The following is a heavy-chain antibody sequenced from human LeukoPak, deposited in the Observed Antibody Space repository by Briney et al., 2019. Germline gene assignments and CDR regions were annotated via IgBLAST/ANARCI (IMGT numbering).Heavy chain of an antibody. V-gene: IGHV3-11*01. Sequence: GGSLRLSCAASGFTFSSYAMSWIRQAPGKGLEWVSYISSSGSTIYYADSVKGRFTISRDNAKNSLYLQMNSLRAEDTAVYYCAREGRDISTGYYGRMVDYWGQGTLVTVSS. CDR3: AREGRDISTGYYGRMVDY. CDR2: ISSSGSTI. D-gene: IGHD3-9*01. CDR1: GFTFSSYA. J-gene: IGHJ4*02.